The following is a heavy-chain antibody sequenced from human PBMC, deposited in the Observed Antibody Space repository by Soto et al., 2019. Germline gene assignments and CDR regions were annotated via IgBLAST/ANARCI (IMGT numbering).Heavy chain of an antibody. CDR2: ISYDGSNK. Sequence: QVQLVESGGGVVQPGRSLRLSCAASGFTFSSYAMHWVRQAPGKGLEWVAVISYDGSNKYYADSVKGRFTISRDNSKNTLYLQMNSLRAEETAVYYCARDQSRLLDYWGQGTLVTVSS. J-gene: IGHJ4*02. CDR1: GFTFSSYA. D-gene: IGHD2-15*01. V-gene: IGHV3-30-3*01. CDR3: ARDQSRLLDY.